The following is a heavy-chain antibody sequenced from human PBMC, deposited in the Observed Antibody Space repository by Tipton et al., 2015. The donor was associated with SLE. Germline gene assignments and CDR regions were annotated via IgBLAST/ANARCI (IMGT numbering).Heavy chain of an antibody. V-gene: IGHV4-34*01. D-gene: IGHD2-8*02. J-gene: IGHJ4*02. CDR1: GGSFSTS. Sequence: TLSLTCAVYGGSFSTSWSWIRQPPGKGLEWIGEVNHSGSATYNPSLKSRLTISVDKSKNQFSLILSSVTAADTAVYYCAYATLVAFDYWGQGTLVTVSS. CDR3: AYATLVAFDY. CDR2: VNHSGSA.